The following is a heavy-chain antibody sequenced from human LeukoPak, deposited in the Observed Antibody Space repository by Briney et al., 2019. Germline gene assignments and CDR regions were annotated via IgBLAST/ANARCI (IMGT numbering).Heavy chain of an antibody. CDR2: INHSGST. J-gene: IGHJ5*02. CDR3: ATHASGGWFDP. Sequence: SETLSLTCAVYGGSFSGYYWSWIRQPPGKGLEWIGEINHSGSTNYNPSLKSRVTISVDTSKNQFSLKLSSVTAADTAVYYCATHASGGWFDPWGQGTLVTVSS. V-gene: IGHV4-34*01. CDR1: GGSFSGYY. D-gene: IGHD5-12*01.